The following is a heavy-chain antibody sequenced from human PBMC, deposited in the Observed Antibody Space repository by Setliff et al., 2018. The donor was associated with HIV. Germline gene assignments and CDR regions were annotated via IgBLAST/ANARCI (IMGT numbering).Heavy chain of an antibody. V-gene: IGHV4-38-2*02. D-gene: IGHD2-15*01. CDR2: MYHSGST. CDR1: GGSFSGYY. Sequence: SETLSLTCTVYGGSFSGYYWGWIRQPPGKGLEWIGSMYHSGSTYYNPSLKSRVTISLDTSKNQFSLKLSSVTVADTAVYYCASEDCGGGSCRPDNWGQGTMVTVS. CDR3: ASEDCGGGSCRPDN. J-gene: IGHJ3*01.